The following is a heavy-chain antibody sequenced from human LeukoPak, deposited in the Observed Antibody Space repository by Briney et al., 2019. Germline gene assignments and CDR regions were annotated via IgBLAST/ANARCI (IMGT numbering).Heavy chain of an antibody. CDR1: GFTFSNAW. J-gene: IGHJ4*02. Sequence: PGGSLRLSCAASGFTFSNAWMSWVRQAPGKGLEWVGRIKSKTDGGTTDYAAPVKGRFTISRDDSKNTLYLQVNSLKTEDTAVYYCTTEPHLEGELPLAYWGQGTLVTVSS. CDR3: TTEPHLEGELPLAY. V-gene: IGHV3-15*01. CDR2: IKSKTDGGTT. D-gene: IGHD1-26*01.